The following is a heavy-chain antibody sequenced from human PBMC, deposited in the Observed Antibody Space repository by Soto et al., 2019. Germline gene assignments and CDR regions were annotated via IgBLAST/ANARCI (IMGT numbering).Heavy chain of an antibody. J-gene: IGHJ4*02. D-gene: IGHD4-4*01. Sequence: QPGGSLRLSCTASGFPFTSYNFHWVRQAPGKGLEWVAVISEDGGTEYFADAVRGRFLISKDTSKNTVYLQMNSLRPEDTGTYFCARRLAPTVSALGYWGQGTLVTVSS. V-gene: IGHV3-30-3*01. CDR3: ARRLAPTVSALGY. CDR2: ISEDGGTE. CDR1: GFPFTSYN.